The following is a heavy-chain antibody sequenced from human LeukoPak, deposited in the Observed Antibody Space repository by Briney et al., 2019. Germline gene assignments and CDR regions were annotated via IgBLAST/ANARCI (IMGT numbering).Heavy chain of an antibody. D-gene: IGHD1-26*01. V-gene: IGHV3-23*01. Sequence: GGSLRLSCVASGFTFSNYWMSWARQAPGKGLEWVSAISGSGGSTYYADSVKGRFTISRDNSKNTLYLQMNSLRAEDTAVYYCAKDRTEWELYYFDYWGQGTLVTVSS. J-gene: IGHJ4*02. CDR2: ISGSGGST. CDR3: AKDRTEWELYYFDY. CDR1: GFTFSNYW.